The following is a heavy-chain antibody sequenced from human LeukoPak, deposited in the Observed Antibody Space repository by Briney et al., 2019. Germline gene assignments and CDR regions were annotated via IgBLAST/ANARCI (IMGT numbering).Heavy chain of an antibody. V-gene: IGHV3-23*01. CDR3: ARIVGYCSSTSCYAPDY. J-gene: IGHJ4*02. CDR1: GFTFSSYA. CDR2: ISGSGGST. D-gene: IGHD2-2*01. Sequence: GGSLRLSCAASGFTFSSYAMSWVRQAPGKGLEWVSAISGSGGSTYYADSVKGRFTISRDNSKNTLYLQMNSLRAEDTAVYYCARIVGYCSSTSCYAPDYWGQGTLVTVSS.